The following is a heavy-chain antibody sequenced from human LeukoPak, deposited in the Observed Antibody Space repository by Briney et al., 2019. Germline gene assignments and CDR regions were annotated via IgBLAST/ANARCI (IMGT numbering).Heavy chain of an antibody. Sequence: GGSLRLSCAASGFTFSDYFMDWVRQAPGRGLEWVARSRNRANGYTTEYHASVEDRFTISTDVSRNLLYLQMNSLKAEDTGVYYCVRGYNGFDCWGQGTLVTVSS. V-gene: IGHV3-72*01. CDR1: GFTFSDYF. J-gene: IGHJ4*02. CDR3: VRGYNGFDC. CDR2: SRNRANGYTT. D-gene: IGHD2-8*01.